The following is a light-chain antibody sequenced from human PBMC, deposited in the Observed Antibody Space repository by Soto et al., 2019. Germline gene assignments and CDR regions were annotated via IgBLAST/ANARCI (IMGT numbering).Light chain of an antibody. Sequence: QSALTQPRSVSGSPGQSGTISCAGTSSEVGRYNYVSWYQQYPAKAPKLMIYDVTKRPSGVPDRFSGSKSGNTASLTISGLQDEDEADYYCYSFAVTYTEVLGGGTKLPVL. CDR3: YSFAVTYTEV. V-gene: IGLV2-11*01. CDR1: SSEVGRYNY. CDR2: DVT. J-gene: IGLJ3*02.